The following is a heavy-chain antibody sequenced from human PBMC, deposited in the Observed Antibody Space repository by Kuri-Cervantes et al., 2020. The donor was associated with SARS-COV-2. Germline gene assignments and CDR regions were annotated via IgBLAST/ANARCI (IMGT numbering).Heavy chain of an antibody. V-gene: IGHV6-1*01. J-gene: IGHJ6*02. CDR2: TYYRSKWYN. CDR1: GDSVSSNSAA. CDR3: ARGPTDYYGSGSYSDYYYYYGMDV. D-gene: IGHD3-10*01. Sequence: SCAISGDSVSSNSAAWNWIRQSPSRGLEWLGRTYYRSKWYNDYAVSVKSRITINPDTSKNQFSLQLNSVTPEDTAVYYCARGPTDYYGSGSYSDYYYYYGMDVWGQGTTVTVSS.